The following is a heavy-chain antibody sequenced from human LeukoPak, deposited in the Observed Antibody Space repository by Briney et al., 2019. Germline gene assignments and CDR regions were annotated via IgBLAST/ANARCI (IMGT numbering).Heavy chain of an antibody. J-gene: IGHJ4*02. Sequence: GASVRVSCKASGGTFSSYAISWVRQAPGQGLEWMGGIIPIFGTANYAQKFQGRVTITTDEYTSTAYMELSSLRSEDRAVYYCARDCLEDSSGFDYWGQGTLVTVSS. CDR1: GGTFSSYA. V-gene: IGHV1-69*05. CDR3: ARDCLEDSSGFDY. D-gene: IGHD3-22*01. CDR2: IIPIFGTA.